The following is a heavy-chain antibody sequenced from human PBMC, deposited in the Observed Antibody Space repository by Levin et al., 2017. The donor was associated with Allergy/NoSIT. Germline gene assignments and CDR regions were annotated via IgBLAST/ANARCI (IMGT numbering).Heavy chain of an antibody. CDR1: GYMFISYG. CDR2: ISVYSGKT. J-gene: IGHJ5*02. CDR3: ARDSYDSSGYYLGWFDP. D-gene: IGHD3-22*01. V-gene: IGHV1-18*01. Sequence: PGGSLRLSCKASGYMFISYGLNWVRQAPGQGPEWMGGISVYSGKTNYAEKFQGRVTISTDTSTNTADMELRSLRSDDTAVYYCARDSYDSSGYYLGWFDPWGQGTLVIVSA.